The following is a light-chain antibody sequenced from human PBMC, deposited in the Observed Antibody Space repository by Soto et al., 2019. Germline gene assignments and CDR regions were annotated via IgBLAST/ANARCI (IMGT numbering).Light chain of an antibody. V-gene: IGKV1-6*01. J-gene: IGKJ2*01. CDR2: AVS. Sequence: AIQMTQSPSFLSASIGDRVTITCRASQVVGSDLGWYQQKPGKAPKVLIYAVSNLQSGVPSRFSGSGSGTDFTLTISSLQPEDFATYYCLQDFSYPYTLGQGTELEIK. CDR1: QVVGSD. CDR3: LQDFSYPYT.